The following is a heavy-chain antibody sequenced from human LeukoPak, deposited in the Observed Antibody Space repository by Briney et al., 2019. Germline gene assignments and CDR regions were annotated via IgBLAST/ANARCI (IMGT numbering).Heavy chain of an antibody. CDR3: AKDLGYVSGWYHFDY. D-gene: IGHD6-19*01. CDR1: GFTFSSYV. CDR2: ISGNGRST. J-gene: IGHJ4*02. V-gene: IGHV3-23*01. Sequence: GGSLRLSCVASGFTFSSYVMSWVRQAPGKGLEWVSTISGNGRSTNYADSVKGRFTISRDNSKNTLYLQMSSLRAEDTAVYYCAKDLGYVSGWYHFDYWGQGTLVTVSS.